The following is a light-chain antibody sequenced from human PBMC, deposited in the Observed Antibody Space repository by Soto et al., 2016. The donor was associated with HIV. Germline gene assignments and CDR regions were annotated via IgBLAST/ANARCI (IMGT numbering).Light chain of an antibody. J-gene: IGLJ2*01. Sequence: SYELTQPPSLSVAPRKTARITCGGNNVGSKSVHWYQQKPGQAPVLVVYDDSDRPSGIPERLSGSNSGNTATLTINRVEAGDEADYYCQVWDVSSDHVVFGGGTKLTVL. CDR3: QVWDVSSDHVV. V-gene: IGLV3-21*03. CDR2: DDS. CDR1: NVGSKS.